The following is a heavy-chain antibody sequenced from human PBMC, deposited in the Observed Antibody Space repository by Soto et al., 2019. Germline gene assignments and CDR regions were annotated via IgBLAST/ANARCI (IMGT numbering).Heavy chain of an antibody. D-gene: IGHD3-3*01. J-gene: IGHJ4*02. V-gene: IGHV4-59*01. CDR2: IYYSGST. Sequence: PSETLSLTRTVSGGSISSYYWSWIRQPPGKGLEWIGYIYYSGSTNYNPSLKSRVTISVDTSKNQFSLKLSSVTAADTAVYYCARGSEAHYDFWSGYSPTQFDYWGQGTLVTVSS. CDR3: ARGSEAHYDFWSGYSPTQFDY. CDR1: GGSISSYY.